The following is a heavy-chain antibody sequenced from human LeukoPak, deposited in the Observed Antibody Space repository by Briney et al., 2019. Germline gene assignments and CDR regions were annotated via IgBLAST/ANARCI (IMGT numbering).Heavy chain of an antibody. D-gene: IGHD6-19*01. J-gene: IGHJ3*02. CDR2: IYYSGST. CDR3: ARHDSSAVNAFDI. V-gene: IGHV4-59*08. Sequence: SDTLSLTCTVSGGSISSYYWSWIRQPPGKGLEWIGYIYYSGSTNYNPSLKSRVTISVDTSKNQFPLRLSSVTAADTAVYYCARHDSSAVNAFDIWGQGTMVTVSS. CDR1: GGSISSYY.